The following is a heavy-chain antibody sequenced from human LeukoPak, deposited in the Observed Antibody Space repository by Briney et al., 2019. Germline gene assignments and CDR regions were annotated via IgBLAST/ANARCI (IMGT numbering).Heavy chain of an antibody. D-gene: IGHD3-10*01. Sequence: AASVKLSCNASEYTFTYYYIHWVRQAPGQGLQWMGWINPNGGGTIYAQKFQGRVTMTRDTSISAAYMELSRLTSDDTAVYWGARVRDSGSYYLYWGQGTLVTVSS. J-gene: IGHJ4*02. V-gene: IGHV1-2*02. CDR3: ARVRDSGSYYLY. CDR2: INPNGGGT. CDR1: EYTFTYYY.